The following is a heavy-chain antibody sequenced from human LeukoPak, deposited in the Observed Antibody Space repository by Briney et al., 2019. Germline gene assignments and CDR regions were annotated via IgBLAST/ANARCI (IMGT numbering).Heavy chain of an antibody. D-gene: IGHD3-22*01. V-gene: IGHV3-48*04. Sequence: GGSLRLSCAASGFTFSSYSMNWVRQAPGKGLEWVSYISSSSSIMYYADSVKGRFIISRDNAKNSLYLQMNSLRAEDTAVYYCARDQGYYDSSVTGDYWGQGTRVTVSS. CDR2: ISSSSSIM. CDR3: ARDQGYYDSSVTGDY. J-gene: IGHJ4*02. CDR1: GFTFSSYS.